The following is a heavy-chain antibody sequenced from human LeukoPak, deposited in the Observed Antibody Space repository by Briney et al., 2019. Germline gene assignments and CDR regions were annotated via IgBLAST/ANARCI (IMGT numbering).Heavy chain of an antibody. Sequence: PGGSLRLSCAASGFIFSGYWMYWLRQAPGKGLEWVSRINIDGSSTNYADSVKGRFTISRDNAKNSLYLQMNSLRAEDMALYYCAKDRGYSYGHDAFDIWGQGTMVTVSS. CDR1: GFIFSGYW. V-gene: IGHV3-74*01. J-gene: IGHJ3*02. D-gene: IGHD5-18*01. CDR3: AKDRGYSYGHDAFDI. CDR2: INIDGSST.